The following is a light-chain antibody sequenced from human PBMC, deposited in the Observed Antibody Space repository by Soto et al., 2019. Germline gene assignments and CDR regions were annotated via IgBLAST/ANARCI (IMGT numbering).Light chain of an antibody. Sequence: EIVLTQSPATLSVSPGGRAPLSCRASQSVRSNLAWYQQNPGQPPRLLIYDASSRATGIPSRFSGSGSGTDFTLTISRLEPEDFAVYYCQQYGSSGTFGQGTKVDIK. CDR1: QSVRSN. CDR3: QQYGSSGT. J-gene: IGKJ1*01. CDR2: DAS. V-gene: IGKV3-20*01.